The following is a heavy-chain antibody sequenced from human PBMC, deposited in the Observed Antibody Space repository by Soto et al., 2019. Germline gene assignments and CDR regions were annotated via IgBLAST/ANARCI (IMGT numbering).Heavy chain of an antibody. D-gene: IGHD6-25*01. J-gene: IGHJ5*02. Sequence: SETLSLTCAVYGGSFSGYYWSWIRQPPGKGLEWIGEINHSGSTNYNPSLKSRVTISVDTSKNQFSLKLSSVTAADTAVYYCARGSRGVLFGSSGHYNWFDPWGQGTLVTVSS. CDR1: GGSFSGYY. CDR3: ARGSRGVLFGSSGHYNWFDP. CDR2: INHSGST. V-gene: IGHV4-34*01.